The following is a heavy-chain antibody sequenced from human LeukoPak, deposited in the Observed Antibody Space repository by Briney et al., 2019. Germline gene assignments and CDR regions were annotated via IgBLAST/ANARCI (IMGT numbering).Heavy chain of an antibody. CDR1: GFSFGSFG. Sequence: PGGSLRLSCAASGFSFGSFGIHWVRQAPGKGLEWVAVISHEGSFQSYAESVKGRFTISRDNSKNMVFLQMNSLTSEDTAVYYCARLSGYSYGFEHFDYWGQGTLVTVSS. CDR2: ISHEGSFQ. J-gene: IGHJ4*02. D-gene: IGHD5-18*01. V-gene: IGHV3-30*03. CDR3: ARLSGYSYGFEHFDY.